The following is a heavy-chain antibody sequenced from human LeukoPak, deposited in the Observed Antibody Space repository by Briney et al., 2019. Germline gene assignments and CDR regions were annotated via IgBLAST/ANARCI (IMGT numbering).Heavy chain of an antibody. CDR3: ARDVGTYYDSSGYQRGEYEY. J-gene: IGHJ4*02. CDR2: IYSGGST. CDR1: GFTVSSNY. D-gene: IGHD3-22*01. Sequence: PGGSLRLSCAASGFTVSSNYMSWVRQAPGKGLEWVSVIYSGGSTYYADSVKGRFTISRDNSKNTLYLQMNSLRAEDTAVYYCARDVGTYYDSSGYQRGEYEYWGQGTLVTVSS. V-gene: IGHV3-53*01.